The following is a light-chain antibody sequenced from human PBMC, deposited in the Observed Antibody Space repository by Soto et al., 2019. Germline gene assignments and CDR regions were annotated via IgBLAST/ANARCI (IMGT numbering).Light chain of an antibody. J-gene: IGKJ2*01. CDR3: QKYIDYSYI. CDR2: KAS. Sequence: DIQMTQSPSTLSASIGDRVTITCRASQSISTWLAWYQQKPGKAPKLLIYKASTLESGVPSRFSGSGSGTEFTLTISSLQPDDFATYYCQKYIDYSYIFGQGTKLEIK. V-gene: IGKV1-5*03. CDR1: QSISTW.